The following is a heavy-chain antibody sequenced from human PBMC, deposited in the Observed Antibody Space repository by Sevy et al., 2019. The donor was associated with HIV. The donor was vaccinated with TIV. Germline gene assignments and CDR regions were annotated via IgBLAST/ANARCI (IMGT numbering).Heavy chain of an antibody. D-gene: IGHD1-26*01. CDR2: IYYNGHI. CDR3: AGENAWGRGYS. CDR1: GGSITSLY. V-gene: IGHV4-59*11. J-gene: IGHJ4*02. Sequence: TENLSLTCTVSGGSITSLYWNCIRQPPGKGLEWIANIYYNGHINYNPSLKSRVTLSLDTSKNQLALRLSSVTAADTAMYYCAGENAWGRGYSWGQGTLVNVSS.